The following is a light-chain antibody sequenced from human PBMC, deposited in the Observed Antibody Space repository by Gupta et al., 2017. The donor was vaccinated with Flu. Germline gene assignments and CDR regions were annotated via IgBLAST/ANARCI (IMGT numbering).Light chain of an antibody. CDR1: QSIKNY. Sequence: DIQMTQSPSSLSAFVGDRVTITCRASQSIKNYLIWYQQKPGKAPKMLIYGASSLQSGVPPRFSGSGSERDFSLSISSVQPDDYATYFCQQSYTTPVTFGGGTKVEI. V-gene: IGKV1-39*01. J-gene: IGKJ4*01. CDR3: QQSYTTPVT. CDR2: GAS.